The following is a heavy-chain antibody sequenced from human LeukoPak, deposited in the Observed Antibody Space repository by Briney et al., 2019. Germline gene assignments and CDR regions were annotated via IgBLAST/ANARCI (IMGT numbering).Heavy chain of an antibody. D-gene: IGHD4-11*01. J-gene: IGHJ4*02. Sequence: SCKASGYTFTDYYMHWVRQAPGKGLEWVAVIWSDGTEKYYADAVKGRFTISRDNSRNTLYLQLNSLRGEDTAVYYCARDAQRGFDYSNSLQYWGQGTLVTVSS. CDR2: IWSDGTEK. V-gene: IGHV3-33*01. CDR1: GYTFTDYY. CDR3: ARDAQRGFDYSNSLQY.